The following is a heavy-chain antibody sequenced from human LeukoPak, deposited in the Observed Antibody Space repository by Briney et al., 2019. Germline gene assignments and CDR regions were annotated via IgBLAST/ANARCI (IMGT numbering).Heavy chain of an antibody. V-gene: IGHV3-23*01. CDR3: AKGSCSGTSCYSDY. D-gene: IGHD2-2*02. Sequence: PGGSLRLSCAASGFTFRSYAMSWVRQAPGKGLEWVSAISGTGGSTYYADSVKGRFTISRDNSKNTLNLQMNSLRAEDTAIYYCAKGSCSGTSCYSDYWGQGTLVTVSS. CDR1: GFTFRSYA. CDR2: ISGTGGST. J-gene: IGHJ4*02.